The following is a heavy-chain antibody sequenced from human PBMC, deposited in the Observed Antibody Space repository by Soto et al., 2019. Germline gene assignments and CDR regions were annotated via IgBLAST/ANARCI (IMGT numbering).Heavy chain of an antibody. CDR2: IYSSGNT. D-gene: IGHD3-3*01. CDR1: GGTISGYY. CDR3: ARGQRFSDWFDP. J-gene: IGHJ5*02. Sequence: SETLSLTCSVSGGTISGYYWTWIRQPAGKGLEWIGRIYSSGNTKYNPSLQSRVTMSLDASNNQFSLRLTSFTAADTAVYYCARGQRFSDWFDPWGQGSLVTFSS. V-gene: IGHV4-4*07.